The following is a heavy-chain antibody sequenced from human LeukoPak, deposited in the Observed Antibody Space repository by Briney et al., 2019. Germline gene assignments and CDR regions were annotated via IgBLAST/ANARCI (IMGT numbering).Heavy chain of an antibody. CDR2: IYYSGST. CDR1: GGSISSSSYY. Sequence: SETLSLTCTVSGGSISSSSYYWGWIRQPPGKGLEWIGSIYYSGSTYYNPSLKSRVTISVDTSKNQFSLKLSSVTAGDTAVYYCARGPRYYYDSSGYYQDFDYWGQGTLVTVSS. D-gene: IGHD3-22*01. CDR3: ARGPRYYYDSSGYYQDFDY. J-gene: IGHJ4*02. V-gene: IGHV4-39*01.